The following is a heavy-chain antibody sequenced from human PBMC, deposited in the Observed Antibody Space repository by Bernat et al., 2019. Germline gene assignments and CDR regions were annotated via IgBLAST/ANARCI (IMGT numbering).Heavy chain of an antibody. V-gene: IGHV3-30*03. CDR1: GFTFSTYD. CDR2: ITYDGSNQ. Sequence: QVQLVESGGGVVQPGRSLRLSCAASGFTFSTYDMHWVRQAPGKGLEWVAVITYDGSNQYYADSVKGRFTISRDNSKNTLYLQMNSLRAEDTAVYYCARVEWELDQGLDYWGQGTLVTVSS. CDR3: ARVEWELDQGLDY. D-gene: IGHD1-26*01. J-gene: IGHJ4*02.